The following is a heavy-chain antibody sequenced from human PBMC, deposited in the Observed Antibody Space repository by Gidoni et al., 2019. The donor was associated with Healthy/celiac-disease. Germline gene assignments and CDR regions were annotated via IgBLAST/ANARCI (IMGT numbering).Heavy chain of an antibody. CDR1: GFTFSNAW. D-gene: IGHD4-17*01. Sequence: EVQLVESGGGLVKPGGSLRLSCAASGFTFSNAWMSWVRQAPGKGLAWVGRIKSKTDGGTTDYAAPVKGRFTISRDDSKNTLYLQMNSLKTEDTAVYYCTTDYGDYELDYWGQGTLVTVSS. CDR2: IKSKTDGGTT. V-gene: IGHV3-15*01. CDR3: TTDYGDYELDY. J-gene: IGHJ4*02.